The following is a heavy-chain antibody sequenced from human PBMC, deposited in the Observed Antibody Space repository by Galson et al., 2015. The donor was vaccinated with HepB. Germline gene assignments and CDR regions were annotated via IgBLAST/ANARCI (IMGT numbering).Heavy chain of an antibody. Sequence: SVKVSCKASGYSFSDSQIHWVRQAPGQRLEWMGWVNGGNGKTRYSETFQGRVTVTRDTSAATAHLQLSRLKSEDTAVYYCARGMGGYDLLSGYYSYYFDFWGQGTGVTVSS. CDR2: VNGGNGKT. J-gene: IGHJ4*02. CDR3: ARGMGGYDLLSGYYSYYFDF. D-gene: IGHD3-3*01. CDR1: GYSFSDSQ. V-gene: IGHV1-3*01.